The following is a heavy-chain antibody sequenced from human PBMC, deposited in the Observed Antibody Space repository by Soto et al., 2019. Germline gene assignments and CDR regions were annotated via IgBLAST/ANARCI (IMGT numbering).Heavy chain of an antibody. CDR3: ARDPRYYYDSSGYSKGFDP. CDR1: GGSISSYY. J-gene: IGHJ5*02. CDR2: IYYSGST. D-gene: IGHD3-22*01. Sequence: PSETLSLTCTVSGGSISSYYWSWIRQPPGKGLEWIGYIYYSGSTNYNPSLKGRVTISVDTSKNQFSLKLSSVTAADTAVYYCARDPRYYYDSSGYSKGFDPWGQGTLVTVSS. V-gene: IGHV4-59*01.